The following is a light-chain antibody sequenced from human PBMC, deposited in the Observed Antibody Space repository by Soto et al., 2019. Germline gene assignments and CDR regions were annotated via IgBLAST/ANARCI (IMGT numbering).Light chain of an antibody. Sequence: QTVVTQPPSVSGAPGQRVTISCTGSSSNIGAAYAVHWYQQLPGTAPKLHIYGNSNRPSGVPDRFSGSKSGTSASLAITGLQAEDEADYYCQSYDRSLRAYVFGTGTKLTVL. J-gene: IGLJ1*01. V-gene: IGLV1-40*01. CDR1: SSNIGAAYA. CDR3: QSYDRSLRAYV. CDR2: GNS.